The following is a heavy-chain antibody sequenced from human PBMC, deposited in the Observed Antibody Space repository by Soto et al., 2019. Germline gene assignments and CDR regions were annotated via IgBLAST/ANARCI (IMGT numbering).Heavy chain of an antibody. J-gene: IGHJ4*02. D-gene: IGHD3-10*01. CDR3: AKVKLLWSLGY. CDR1: GVIFIKAW. V-gene: IGHV3-23*01. Sequence: GGSLRLSCAASGVIFIKAWINWVRQAPGKGLEWVSAISGSGGSTYYADSVKGRFTISRDNSKNTLYLQMNSLRAEDTAVYYCAKVKLLWSLGYWGQGTLVTVSS. CDR2: ISGSGGST.